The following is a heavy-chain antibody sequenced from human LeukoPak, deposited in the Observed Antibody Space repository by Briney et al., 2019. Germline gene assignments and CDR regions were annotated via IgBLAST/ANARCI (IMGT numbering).Heavy chain of an antibody. CDR3: ARGSYYYYYMDV. V-gene: IGHV4-59*08. J-gene: IGHJ6*03. CDR2: IYHSGST. CDR1: GDSISNFY. Sequence: SETLSLTYTVPGDSISNFYWSWIRQPPRKGLEWIGSIYHSGSTYYNPSLKSRATISVDTSKNQFSLKLSSVTAADTAVYYCARGSYYYYYMDVWGKGTTVTVSS.